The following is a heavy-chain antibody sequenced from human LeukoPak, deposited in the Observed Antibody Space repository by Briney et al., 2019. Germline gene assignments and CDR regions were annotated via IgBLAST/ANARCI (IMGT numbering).Heavy chain of an antibody. CDR2: IYYSGST. J-gene: IGHJ3*02. CDR3: ARDCDRKNAFDI. CDR1: GGSISSGPYY. V-gene: IGHV4-39*07. Sequence: SETLSLTCTVSGGSISSGPYYWGWIRQPPGKGLEWIGSIYYSGSTYYNPSLKSRVTISVDTSKNQFSLKLSSVTAADTAVHYCARDCDRKNAFDIWGQGTMVTVSS.